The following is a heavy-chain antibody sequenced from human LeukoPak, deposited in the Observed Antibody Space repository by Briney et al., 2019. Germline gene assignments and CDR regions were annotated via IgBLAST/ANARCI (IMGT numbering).Heavy chain of an antibody. CDR3: ARGRLYYDFWSGYYTFGGRYDY. V-gene: IGHV4-34*01. Sequence: SETLSLTCAVYGGSFSGYYWSWIRQPPGKGLEWIGEINHSGSTNYNPSLKSRVTISVDTSKHQFSLKLSSVTAADTAVYYCARGRLYYDFWSGYYTFGGRYDYWGQGTLVTVSS. CDR2: INHSGST. CDR1: GGSFSGYY. D-gene: IGHD3-3*01. J-gene: IGHJ4*02.